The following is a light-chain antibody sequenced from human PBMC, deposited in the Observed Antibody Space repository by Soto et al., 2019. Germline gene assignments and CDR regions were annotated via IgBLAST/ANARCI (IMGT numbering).Light chain of an antibody. CDR3: SSYTTSVTLVL. V-gene: IGLV2-14*03. J-gene: IGLJ2*01. CDR1: SSDVGGYNY. Sequence: QSALTQPASVSGSPGQSITISCTGTSSDVGGYNYVSWYQQHPGKAPKLMIYDVSNRPSGVSSRFSGSKSGNTASLTISGLQAEDEANYYCSSYTTSVTLVLFGGGTKVTVL. CDR2: DVS.